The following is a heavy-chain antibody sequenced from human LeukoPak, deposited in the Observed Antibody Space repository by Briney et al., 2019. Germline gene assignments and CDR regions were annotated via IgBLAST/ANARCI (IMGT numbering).Heavy chain of an antibody. J-gene: IGHJ4*02. V-gene: IGHV3-48*02. CDR3: VTTPQARSS. CDR2: ISAGGNNV. CDR1: GFTFSSYT. D-gene: IGHD2-2*01. Sequence: GGSLRLSCAASGFTFSSYTMNWVRQAPGKGLEWVSYISAGGNNVYYADSVKGRFTISRDNAQNSMYLQMNSLRDEDTAVYYCVTTPQARSSWGQGALVTVSS.